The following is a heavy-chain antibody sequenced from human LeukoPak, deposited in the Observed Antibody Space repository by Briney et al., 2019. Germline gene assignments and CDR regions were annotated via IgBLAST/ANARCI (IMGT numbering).Heavy chain of an antibody. V-gene: IGHV4-30-4*01. J-gene: IGHJ5*02. CDR3: ARGGRFCAAGSCYPIWFAP. CDR2: IYYCGSV. Sequence: PSHTLSLMCSVCGRSISSGDYLWRWIPQSPDRGLEWIVFIYYCGSVFYNPSLKSRLPISVDSSLNQFSLTLTSVTAADTAVYYCARGGRFCAAGSCYPIWFAPWGEGTLVTVCS. CDR1: GRSISSGDYL. D-gene: IGHD2-15*01.